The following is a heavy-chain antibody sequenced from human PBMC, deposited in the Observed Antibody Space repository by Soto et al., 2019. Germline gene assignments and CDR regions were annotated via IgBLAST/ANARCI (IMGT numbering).Heavy chain of an antibody. CDR1: GYTFTNYG. V-gene: IGHV1-18*01. D-gene: IGHD2-15*01. CDR3: ARESSCSGGDCYIYATDV. Sequence: QVQLVQSGAEVKKPGASVKVSCEASGYTFTNYGISWVRQAPGQGLEWMGWISGHNGDTKYAQKVQARVTMTTDTSTRTAYMEVRSLRSDDTAVYYCARESSCSGGDCYIYATDVWGQGTTVTVSS. CDR2: ISGHNGDT. J-gene: IGHJ6*02.